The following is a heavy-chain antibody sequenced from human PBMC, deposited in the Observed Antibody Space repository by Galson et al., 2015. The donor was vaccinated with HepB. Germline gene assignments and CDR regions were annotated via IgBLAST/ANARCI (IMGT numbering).Heavy chain of an antibody. Sequence: SVKVSCKASGYTFTRYAMHWVRQAPGQRLEWMGWINAGNGNTKYSQKFQGRVTITRDTSASTAYMELSSLRSEDTAVYYCARDGDYYDSSGYSYYYGMDVWGQGTTVTVSS. CDR1: GYTFTRYA. J-gene: IGHJ6*02. CDR2: INAGNGNT. V-gene: IGHV1-3*01. D-gene: IGHD3-22*01. CDR3: ARDGDYYDSSGYSYYYGMDV.